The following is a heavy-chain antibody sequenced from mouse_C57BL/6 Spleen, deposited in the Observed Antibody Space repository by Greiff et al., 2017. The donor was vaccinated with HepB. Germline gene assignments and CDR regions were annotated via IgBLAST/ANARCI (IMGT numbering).Heavy chain of an antibody. V-gene: IGHV1-80*01. CDR2: IYPGDGDT. CDR3: ARKDDYGAWFAY. D-gene: IGHD2-4*01. J-gene: IGHJ3*01. CDR1: GYAFSSYW. Sequence: QVQLKQSGAELVKPGASVKISCKASGYAFSSYWMNWVKQRPGKGLEWIGQIYPGDGDTNYNGKFKGKATLTADKSSSTAYMQLSSLTSEDSAVYFCARKDDYGAWFAYWGQGTLVTVSA.